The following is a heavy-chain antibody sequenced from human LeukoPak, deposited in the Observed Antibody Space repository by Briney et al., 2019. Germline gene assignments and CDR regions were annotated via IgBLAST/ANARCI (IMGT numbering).Heavy chain of an antibody. V-gene: IGHV1-18*01. CDR1: GYTFTSYG. Sequence: ASVKVSCKASGYTFTSYGISWVRQAPGQGLEWMGWISAYYGNTNYAQKFQGRVTMTTDTSTSTAYMELRSLRSDDTAVYYCGRDRQCSNGPYYGGMDVWGQGTTVTVSS. CDR2: ISAYYGNT. D-gene: IGHD5-18*01. J-gene: IGHJ6*02. CDR3: GRDRQCSNGPYYGGMDV.